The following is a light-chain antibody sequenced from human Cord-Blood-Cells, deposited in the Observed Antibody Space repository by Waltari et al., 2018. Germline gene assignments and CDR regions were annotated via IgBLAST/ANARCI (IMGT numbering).Light chain of an antibody. CDR1: SRDVGGYNY. J-gene: IGLJ2*01. Sequence: QSALTQPASVSGSPGQSLNISCTGTSRDVGGYNYVSWYQQHPGKAPKLMIYDVSTRPSGVSKRFAGSKSGNTASLTISGLQAEDEADYYCSSYTSSSTLVVFGGGTKLTVL. V-gene: IGLV2-14*01. CDR2: DVS. CDR3: SSYTSSSTLVV.